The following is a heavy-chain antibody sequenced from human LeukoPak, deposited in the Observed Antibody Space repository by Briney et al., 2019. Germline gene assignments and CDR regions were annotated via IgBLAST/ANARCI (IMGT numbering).Heavy chain of an antibody. J-gene: IGHJ4*02. CDR3: ARGELGDSSGFSFFDY. CDR2: VIAIFGRV. CDR1: IGTFSSYV. V-gene: IGHV1-69*05. Sequence: SVYVSCKACIGTFSSYVISWVGQAAGQGLEWLGGVIAIFGRVKYGQKFQGRATITTDESTSTAYMELSSLTSEDTGVYYCARGELGDSSGFSFFDYWGQGTLVTVSS. D-gene: IGHD3-22*01.